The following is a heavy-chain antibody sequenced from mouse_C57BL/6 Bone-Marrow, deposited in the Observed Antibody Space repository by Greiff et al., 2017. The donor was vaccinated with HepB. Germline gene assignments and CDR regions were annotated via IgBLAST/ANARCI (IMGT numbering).Heavy chain of an antibody. CDR1: GFTFTDYY. V-gene: IGHV7-3*01. CDR2: IRNKANGYTT. CDR3: ASGDYDGYWYFDV. J-gene: IGHJ1*03. Sequence: DVHLVESGGGLVQPGGSLSLSCAASGFTFTDYYMSWVRQPPGKALEWLGFIRNKANGYTTEYSASVKGRFTISRDNSQSILYLQMNALRAEDSATYYGASGDYDGYWYFDVWGTGTTVTVSS. D-gene: IGHD2-4*01.